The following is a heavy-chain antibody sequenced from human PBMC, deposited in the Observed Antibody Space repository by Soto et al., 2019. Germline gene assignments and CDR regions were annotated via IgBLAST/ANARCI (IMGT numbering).Heavy chain of an antibody. CDR2: ISYDGSNK. CDR3: ARDGVASTPYYYYGTDV. V-gene: IGHV3-30-3*01. D-gene: IGHD5-12*01. CDR1: GFTFSSYA. J-gene: IGHJ6*02. Sequence: GGSLRLSCAASGFTFSSYAMHWVRQAPGKGLEWVAVISYDGSNKYYADSVKGRFTISRDNSKNTLYLQMNSLRAEDTAVYYCARDGVASTPYYYYGTDVWGQGTTVTVS.